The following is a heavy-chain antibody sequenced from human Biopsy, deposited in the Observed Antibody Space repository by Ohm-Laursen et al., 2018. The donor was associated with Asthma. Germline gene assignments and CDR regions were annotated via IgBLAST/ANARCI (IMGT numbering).Heavy chain of an antibody. V-gene: IGHV3-30*01. CDR3: VRDGTDDAFDI. Sequence: SLRLSCTASGFSFSNFAIHWVRQAPGKGLEWVGVISKDASTQDYADSVKGRFTMARDNSKNTLDLQMNSLREEDTAVYYCVRDGTDDAFDIWGQGTLVTVSS. J-gene: IGHJ1*01. CDR2: ISKDASTQ. CDR1: GFSFSNFA. D-gene: IGHD5-24*01.